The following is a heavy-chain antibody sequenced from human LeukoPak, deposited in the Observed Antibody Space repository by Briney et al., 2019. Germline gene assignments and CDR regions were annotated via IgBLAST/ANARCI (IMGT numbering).Heavy chain of an antibody. CDR2: ISFDGTTK. Sequence: PGGSLRLSCAASGFTFSSYWMHWVRQAQGKGLEWVAVISFDGTTKYYADSVKGRFTISRDNSKNTLFLLMNSLRAEDTAVYYCAREGLYSSSPYFDYWGQGTLVTVSS. V-gene: IGHV3-30-3*01. CDR1: GFTFSSYW. D-gene: IGHD6-13*01. J-gene: IGHJ4*02. CDR3: AREGLYSSSPYFDY.